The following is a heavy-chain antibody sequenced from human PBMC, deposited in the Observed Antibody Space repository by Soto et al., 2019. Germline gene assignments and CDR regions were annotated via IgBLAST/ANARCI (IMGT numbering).Heavy chain of an antibody. D-gene: IGHD5-18*01. CDR3: AKLSWIQLREPMDV. CDR2: ISGSGGST. V-gene: IGHV3-23*01. Sequence: GGSLRLSCAASGFTFSSYAMSWVRQAPGKGLEWVSAISGSGGSTYYADSVKGRLTISRDNSKNTLYLQMNSLRAEDTAVYYCAKLSWIQLREPMDVWGQGTTVTVSS. CDR1: GFTFSSYA. J-gene: IGHJ6*02.